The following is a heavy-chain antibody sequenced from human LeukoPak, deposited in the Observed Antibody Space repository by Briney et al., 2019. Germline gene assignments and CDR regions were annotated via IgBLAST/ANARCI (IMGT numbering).Heavy chain of an antibody. D-gene: IGHD6-13*01. Sequence: SETLSLTCTVSGYSISSIYFWGWFRQPPGKGLEWIGSIFHSGTTHYNPSLKSRVTISVDTSKNQFSLKLSSVTAADTAVYYCARVVAAAGTYYYYYCMDVWGKGTTVTVSS. CDR1: GYSISSIYF. CDR2: IFHSGTT. V-gene: IGHV4-38-2*02. J-gene: IGHJ6*03. CDR3: ARVVAAAGTYYYYYCMDV.